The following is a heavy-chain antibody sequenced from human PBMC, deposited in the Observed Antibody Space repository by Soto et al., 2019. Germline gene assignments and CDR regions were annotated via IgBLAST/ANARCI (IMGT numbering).Heavy chain of an antibody. D-gene: IGHD5-12*01. Sequence: GGSLRLSCAASGFTFSSYSMNWVRQAPGKGLEWVSYISSSSSTIYYADSVKGRFTISRDNAKNSLYLQMNSLRAEDTAVYYCARERFGYDFEPNDYWGQGTLVTVSS. J-gene: IGHJ4*02. CDR2: ISSSSSTI. CDR1: GFTFSSYS. CDR3: ARERFGYDFEPNDY. V-gene: IGHV3-48*01.